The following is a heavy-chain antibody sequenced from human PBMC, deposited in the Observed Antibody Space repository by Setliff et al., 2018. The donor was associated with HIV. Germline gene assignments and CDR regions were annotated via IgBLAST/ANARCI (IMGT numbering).Heavy chain of an antibody. CDR2: VYTSGST. CDR3: ARDDYLDSSGYEGASY. J-gene: IGHJ4*02. D-gene: IGHD3-22*01. Sequence: KPSETLSLTCTVSGGSISSDTYYWSWIRQPAGKGLEWIGLVYTSGSTNYNPSLKSRVTISVDPSKNQFSLNLNSVTAADTAVYYCARDDYLDSSGYEGASYWGRGTLVTVSS. CDR1: GGSISSDTYY. V-gene: IGHV4-61*02.